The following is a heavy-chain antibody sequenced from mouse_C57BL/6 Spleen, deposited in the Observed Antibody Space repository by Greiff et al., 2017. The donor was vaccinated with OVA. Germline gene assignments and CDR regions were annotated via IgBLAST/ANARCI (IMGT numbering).Heavy chain of an antibody. CDR3: ARWGLQSPFDY. V-gene: IGHV1-53*01. J-gene: IGHJ2*01. CDR2: INPSNGGT. CDR1: VYTFTSYW. Sequence: QVQLQQPGTELVKPGASVKLSCKASVYTFTSYWMHWVKPRPCPGLAWIGNINPSNGGTNYTEKFKSKATLTVDKSSSTAYMQLSSLTSEDSAVYYCARWGLQSPFDYWGQGTTLTVSS. D-gene: IGHD3-3*01.